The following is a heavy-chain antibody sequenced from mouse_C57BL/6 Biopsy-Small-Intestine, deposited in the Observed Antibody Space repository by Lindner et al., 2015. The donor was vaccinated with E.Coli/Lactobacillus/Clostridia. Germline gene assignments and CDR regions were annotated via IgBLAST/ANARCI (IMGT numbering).Heavy chain of an antibody. V-gene: IGHV1-82*01. Sequence: VQLQESGPELVKPGASVKIPCKASGYAFSSSWMNWVKQRPGKGLEWIGRIYPGDGDTNYNGKFKGKATLTADKSSSTAYMQLSSLTSEDSAVYFCARHEEETWFAYWGQGTLVTVSA. CDR1: GYAFSSSW. J-gene: IGHJ3*01. CDR2: IYPGDGDT. CDR3: ARHEEETWFAY.